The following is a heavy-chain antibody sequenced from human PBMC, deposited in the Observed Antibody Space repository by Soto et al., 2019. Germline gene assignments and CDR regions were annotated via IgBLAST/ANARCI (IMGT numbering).Heavy chain of an antibody. CDR3: ARNGDISDYRVWFDP. V-gene: IGHV3-66*01. J-gene: IGHJ5*02. D-gene: IGHD3-22*01. CDR1: GLTVSSNY. CDR2: IYSGGTT. Sequence: EVQLVESGGGLVQPGGSLRLSCAASGLTVSSNYMSWVSQAPGKGLEWVSVIYSGGTTYYADSVKGRFTISRDNSKNTLYLPMNSLRAEDTAVYYCARNGDISDYRVWFDPWGQGTRVTVSS.